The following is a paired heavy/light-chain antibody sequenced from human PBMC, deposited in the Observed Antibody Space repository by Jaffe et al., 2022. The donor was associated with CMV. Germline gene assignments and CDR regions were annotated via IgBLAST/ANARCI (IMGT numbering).Heavy chain of an antibody. CDR1: DGSFTIGGYY. D-gene: IGHD3-3*01. J-gene: IGHJ6*03. CDR2: ISETGST. V-gene: IGHV4-39*01. CDR3: ARVKYDVWSGYYSRNYYYYIDV. Sequence: QLQVQESGPRLMKPSETLSLTCSVSDGSFTIGGYYWAWIRQSPGQGLEWIGSISETGSTYHNPSLRSRVVMSVDPSRSQFSLSLRSMTAADTAVFYCARVKYDVWSGYYSRNYYYYIDVWGEGTTVIVSS.
Light chain of an antibody. CDR3: QAWDSSAASVV. CDR1: LLGDKF. J-gene: IGLJ2*01. Sequence: SSEVTQPPSVSVSPGQTASITCFGDLLGDKFTYWYQQKPGQSPLLIIFKDRERPSGIPERFSGSKSGKTATLTISETQAMDEAHYYCQAWDSSAASVVFGAGTKLTVL. V-gene: IGLV3-1*01. CDR2: KDR.